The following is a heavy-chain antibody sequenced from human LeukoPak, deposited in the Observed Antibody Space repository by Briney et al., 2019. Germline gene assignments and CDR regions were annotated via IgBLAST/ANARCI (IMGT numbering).Heavy chain of an antibody. CDR1: GGSISSGGYY. J-gene: IGHJ3*02. CDR2: IYTSGST. D-gene: IGHD1-26*01. Sequence: SQTLSLTCTVSGGSISSGGYYWSWIRQPAGKGLEWIGRIYTSGSTNYNPSLKSRVTMSVDTSKNQFSLKLSSVTAADTAVYYCARDTMGAKSSAFDIWGQGTMVTVSS. CDR3: ARDTMGAKSSAFDI. V-gene: IGHV4-61*02.